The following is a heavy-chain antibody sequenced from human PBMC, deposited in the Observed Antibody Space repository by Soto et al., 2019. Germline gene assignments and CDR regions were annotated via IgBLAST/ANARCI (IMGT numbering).Heavy chain of an antibody. Sequence: SETLSLTCSVSGGSISSYYWSWIRQPPGKGLEWIGYIYYSGSTNYNPSLKSRVTISVDTSKNQFSLKLSSVTAADTAVYYCARLVDDYAFDYWGQGTLVTVSS. D-gene: IGHD4-17*01. V-gene: IGHV4-59*08. J-gene: IGHJ4*02. CDR3: ARLVDDYAFDY. CDR2: IYYSGST. CDR1: GGSISSYY.